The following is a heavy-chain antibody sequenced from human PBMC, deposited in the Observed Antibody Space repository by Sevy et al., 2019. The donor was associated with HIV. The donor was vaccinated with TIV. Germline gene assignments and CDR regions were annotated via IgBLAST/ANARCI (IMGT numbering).Heavy chain of an antibody. CDR3: ARRTLGGWELLGSFDI. V-gene: IGHV3-74*01. Sequence: GGSLRLSCAASGFTFSSYWMHWVRQAPGKGLVWVSRINSDGSSTLYAHSVKGRFTISRDNAKNTLYLQMNSLRADDTAVYYCARRTLGGWELLGSFDIWGQGTMVTVSS. CDR1: GFTFSSYW. CDR2: INSDGSST. D-gene: IGHD2-15*01. J-gene: IGHJ3*02.